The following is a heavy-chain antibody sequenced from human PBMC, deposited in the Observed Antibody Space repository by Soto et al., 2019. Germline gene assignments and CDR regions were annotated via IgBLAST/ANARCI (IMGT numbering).Heavy chain of an antibody. CDR2: IYHSGST. CDR3: ARYRREAVAGYTLDN. Sequence: SETLSLTCAVSGGSISSSNWWSWVRQPPGKGLEWIGEIYHSGSTNYNPSLKSRVTISVDKSKNQFSLKVNSMTAADTAVYYCARYRREAVAGYTLDNWGQGILVTVSS. V-gene: IGHV4-4*02. D-gene: IGHD6-13*01. CDR1: GGSISSSNW. J-gene: IGHJ4*02.